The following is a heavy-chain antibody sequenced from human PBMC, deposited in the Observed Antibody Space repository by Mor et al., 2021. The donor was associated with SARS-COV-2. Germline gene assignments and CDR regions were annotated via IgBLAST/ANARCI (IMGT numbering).Heavy chain of an antibody. J-gene: IGHJ4*02. Sequence: DYAAPVKGRFTISRDDSKNTLYLQMNSLKTEDTAVYYCTTERPKYADSSGKMGDFWGLGTLVTVSS. CDR3: TTERPKYADSSGKMGDF. D-gene: IGHD3-22*01. V-gene: IGHV3-15*01.